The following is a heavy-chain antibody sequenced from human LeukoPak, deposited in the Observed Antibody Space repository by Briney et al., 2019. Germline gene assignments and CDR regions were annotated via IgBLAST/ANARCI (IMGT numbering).Heavy chain of an antibody. CDR1: GYTFTSYG. Sequence: GASVKVSCKASGYTFTSYGISGVRQAPGQGLEWMAIINPSAGNTVYAPKFQGRVTVTRDTSTSTVYMELGSLRSEDTAVYYCAREKSGGYFDYWGQGVLVTVSS. D-gene: IGHD2-8*02. V-gene: IGHV1-46*01. CDR3: AREKSGGYFDY. J-gene: IGHJ4*02. CDR2: INPSAGNT.